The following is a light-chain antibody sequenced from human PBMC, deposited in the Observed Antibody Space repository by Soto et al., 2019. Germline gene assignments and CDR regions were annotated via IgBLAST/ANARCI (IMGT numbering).Light chain of an antibody. CDR1: SSDVGGYNY. CDR3: SSYTTSNTRQIV. Sequence: QSALTQPASVSGSPGQSITISCTGTSSDVGGYNYVSWYQQHAGKAPKFMIYDVSNRPSGVSNRFSGSKSGNTAPLTIPGLQAEDEADYYCSSYTTSNTRQIVFGTGTKVTVL. CDR2: DVS. J-gene: IGLJ1*01. V-gene: IGLV2-14*01.